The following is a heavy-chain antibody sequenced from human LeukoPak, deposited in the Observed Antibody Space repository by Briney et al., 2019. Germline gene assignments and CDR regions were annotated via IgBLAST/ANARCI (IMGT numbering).Heavy chain of an antibody. V-gene: IGHV1-46*01. Sequence: ASVKVSCKASGYTFTSYYMNWVRQAPGQGLEWMGITNPSGGSTSCAQKFQDRVAMTRDTSRSTVYMELSSLTSEDTAVYYCARDGVTDGMDVWGQGTTVTVSS. CDR3: ARDGVTDGMDV. D-gene: IGHD5-18*01. J-gene: IGHJ6*02. CDR2: TNPSGGST. CDR1: GYTFTSYY.